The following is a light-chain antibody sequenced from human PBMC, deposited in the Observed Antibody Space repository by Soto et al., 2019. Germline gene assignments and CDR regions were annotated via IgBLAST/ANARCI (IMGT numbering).Light chain of an antibody. CDR2: GAS. Sequence: EIVLTQSPGTLSLSPGERATLSCRASQSVSSSYLAWYQQKPGQASRLLIYGASSRATGIPDRFSGSGSGTDFPLTISRLEPEDFAVDYLQQYGSSPWTFGQGTKVEIK. CDR3: QQYGSSPWT. CDR1: QSVSSSY. V-gene: IGKV3-20*01. J-gene: IGKJ1*01.